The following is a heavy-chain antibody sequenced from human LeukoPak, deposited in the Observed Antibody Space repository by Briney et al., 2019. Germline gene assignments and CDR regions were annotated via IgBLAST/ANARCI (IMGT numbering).Heavy chain of an antibody. V-gene: IGHV3-72*01. CDR3: TRDGGEGGNSAFDI. CDR2: FKREITGSTT. J-gene: IGHJ3*02. D-gene: IGHD3-16*01. Sequence: SGGSLRLSCAASGFTFSDYILDWVRQAPGRGLRWVAGFKREITGSTTEYAAYVKGRFIISRDDSKNSMYLHMNSLKTEDTAVYHCTRDGGEGGNSAFDIWGPGTMVTVSS. CDR1: GFTFSDYI.